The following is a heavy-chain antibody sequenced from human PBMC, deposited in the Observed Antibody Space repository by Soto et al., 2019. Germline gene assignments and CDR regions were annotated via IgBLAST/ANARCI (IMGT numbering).Heavy chain of an antibody. CDR3: AKASWQLDDY. D-gene: IGHD6-13*01. CDR2: ITASGGST. Sequence: EVQLLESGGGLLQPGGSLRLSCAASGFTFSSYAMKWVRKAPGKGLEWVSAITASGGSTYYANSVKGRFTISRDNSKNTLYLQMNSLRAEDTAVYYCAKASWQLDDYWGQGTLVAVSS. CDR1: GFTFSSYA. V-gene: IGHV3-23*01. J-gene: IGHJ4*02.